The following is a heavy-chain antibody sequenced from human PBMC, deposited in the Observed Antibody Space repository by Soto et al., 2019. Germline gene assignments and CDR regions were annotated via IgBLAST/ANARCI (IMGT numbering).Heavy chain of an antibody. Sequence: GASVKVSCKASGYTFTSYGISWVRQAPGQGLEWMGWISAYNGNINYAQKLQGRVTMTTDTSTSSVYMELRSLRSDDTVVYYCARALTLADRILHFDYWGQGTLVTVSS. CDR2: ISAYNGNI. CDR3: ARALTLADRILHFDY. CDR1: GYTFTSYG. J-gene: IGHJ4*02. D-gene: IGHD3-3*01. V-gene: IGHV1-18*01.